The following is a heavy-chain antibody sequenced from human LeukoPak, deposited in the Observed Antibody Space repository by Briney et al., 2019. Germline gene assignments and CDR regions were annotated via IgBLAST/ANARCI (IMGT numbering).Heavy chain of an antibody. CDR2: ISGGSSIM. CDR1: GFTFSSYS. Sequence: PGGSLGLSCAAPGFTFSSYSMNWVRQAPGKGLEWVSYISGGSSIMYYADSVKGRFTISRDNAKNSLYLQMNSLRDADTAVYYCARGPDGSGTNAFDVWGQGTMVTVSS. V-gene: IGHV3-48*02. D-gene: IGHD3-10*01. J-gene: IGHJ3*01. CDR3: ARGPDGSGTNAFDV.